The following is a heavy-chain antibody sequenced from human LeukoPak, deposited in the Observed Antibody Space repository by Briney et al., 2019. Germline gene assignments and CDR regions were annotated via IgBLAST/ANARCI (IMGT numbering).Heavy chain of an antibody. D-gene: IGHD6-13*01. J-gene: IGHJ4*02. Sequence: PGGSLRLSCAASGFTVSSNYMSWVRQAPGKGLEWVSVIYSGGSTYYAASVKGRFTISRDNSKNTLFLQMNSLRAEDTAVYYCAKDIAAAGGPCAYWGRGTLVTVSS. V-gene: IGHV3-53*01. CDR1: GFTVSSNY. CDR2: IYSGGST. CDR3: AKDIAAAGGPCAY.